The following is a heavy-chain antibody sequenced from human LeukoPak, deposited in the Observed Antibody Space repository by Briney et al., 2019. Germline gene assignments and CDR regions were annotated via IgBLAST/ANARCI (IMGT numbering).Heavy chain of an antibody. Sequence: PGGSLRLSCAASAFTFTAYGMHWVRQGPGKGLEWLAFIRHDGGHKYYADSVKGRFTISRDNAKNSLYLQMNSLRAEDMALYYCAKDVKYDYSNPTFDYWGQGTLVTVSS. V-gene: IGHV3-30*02. D-gene: IGHD4-11*01. CDR3: AKDVKYDYSNPTFDY. CDR1: AFTFTAYG. CDR2: IRHDGGHK. J-gene: IGHJ4*02.